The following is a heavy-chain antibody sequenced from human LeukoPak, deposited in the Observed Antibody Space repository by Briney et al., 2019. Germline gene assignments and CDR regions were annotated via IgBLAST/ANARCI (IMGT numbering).Heavy chain of an antibody. Sequence: PSETLSLTCTVSGGSISSSSYYWGWIRQPPGKGLEWIGSIYYSGTTYYNPSLKSRVTISVDTSKNQFSLKLSSVTAADTAIYYCARHLDYSNNGSFDYWGQGTLVTVSS. J-gene: IGHJ4*02. CDR3: ARHLDYSNNGSFDY. V-gene: IGHV4-39*01. CDR1: GGSISSSSYY. D-gene: IGHD4-11*01. CDR2: IYYSGTT.